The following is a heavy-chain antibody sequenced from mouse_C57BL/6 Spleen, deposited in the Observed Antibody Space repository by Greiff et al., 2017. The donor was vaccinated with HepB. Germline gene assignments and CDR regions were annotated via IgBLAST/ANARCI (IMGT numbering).Heavy chain of an antibody. D-gene: IGHD3-2*02. J-gene: IGHJ3*01. CDR1: GYTFTSYD. V-gene: IGHV1-85*01. Sequence: VQLVESGPELVKPGASVKLSCKASGYTFTSYDINWVKQRPGQGLEWIGWIYPRDGSTKYNEKFKGKATLTVDTSSSTAYMELHSLTSEDSAVYFCARSDSSGYVGFAYWGQGTLVTVSA. CDR2: IYPRDGST. CDR3: ARSDSSGYVGFAY.